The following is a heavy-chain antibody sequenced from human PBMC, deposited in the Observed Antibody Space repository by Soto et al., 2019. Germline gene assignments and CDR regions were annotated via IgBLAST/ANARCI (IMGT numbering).Heavy chain of an antibody. Sequence: QVQLQESGPGLVKPSETLSLTCTVAGVPVSSGSYYWNWIRKPTGKRLAWIGHIYYSGSTNYNPSLKSRVTISVDTSKNQFSLQLSSVTAADTAVYYCTRATVYGDYVWWFEPWGQGTLVTVSS. V-gene: IGHV4-61*01. CDR1: GVPVSSGSYY. J-gene: IGHJ5*02. D-gene: IGHD4-17*01. CDR2: IYYSGST. CDR3: TRATVYGDYVWWFEP.